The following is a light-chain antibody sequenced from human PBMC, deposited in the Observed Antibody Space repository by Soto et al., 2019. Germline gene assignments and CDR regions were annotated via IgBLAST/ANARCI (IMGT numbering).Light chain of an antibody. V-gene: IGLV7-46*01. J-gene: IGLJ3*02. CDR3: LLSYSGTNWV. Sequence: QAVVTQEPSLTVSSGGTVTRTCGSSTGAVTSGNYPYWFQKKPGQAPRTLIYDTTNKQSWTPARFSGSLLGGKAALTLAGAQTDDEADYYCLLSYSGTNWVFGGGTKVTVL. CDR2: DTT. CDR1: TGAVTSGNY.